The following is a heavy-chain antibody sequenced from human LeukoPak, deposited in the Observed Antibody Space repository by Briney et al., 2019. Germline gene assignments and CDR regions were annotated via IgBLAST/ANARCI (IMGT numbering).Heavy chain of an antibody. CDR2: MNPNSGNT. J-gene: IGHJ4*02. CDR3: ARGGRIAAAGIDY. CDR1: GYTFTSYD. V-gene: IGHV1-8*03. Sequence: ASVKVSCKASGYTFTSYDINWVRQATGQGLEWMGWMNPNSGNTGYAQKFQGRVTITRNTSISTAYMELSSLRAEDTAVYYCARGGRIAAAGIDYWGQETLVTVSS. D-gene: IGHD6-13*01.